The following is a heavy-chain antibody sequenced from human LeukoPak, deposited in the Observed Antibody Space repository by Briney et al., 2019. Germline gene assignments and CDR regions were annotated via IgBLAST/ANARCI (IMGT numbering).Heavy chain of an antibody. Sequence: PGGSLRLSCAASGFTFDDYGMHWVRQAPGKGLEWVSGISWNSGSIGHADSVKGRFTISRDNAKNSLYLQMNSLRAEDTAVYYCAITRRSGYYDSSGYYWVWGQGTLVTVSS. CDR2: ISWNSGSI. CDR3: AITRRSGYYDSSGYYWV. D-gene: IGHD3-22*01. J-gene: IGHJ4*02. CDR1: GFTFDDYG. V-gene: IGHV3-9*01.